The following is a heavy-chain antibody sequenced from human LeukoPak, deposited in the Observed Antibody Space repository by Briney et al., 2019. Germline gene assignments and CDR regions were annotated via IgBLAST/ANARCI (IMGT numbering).Heavy chain of an antibody. Sequence: PGGSLRLSCAASGFTLSSYSMNWVRQAPGKGLEWVSYISSSGSTIYYADSVKGRFTISRDNAKNSLYLQMNSLRAEDTAVYYCAREVISEPFELWGRGTLVTVSS. CDR1: GFTLSSYS. CDR3: AREVISEPFEL. D-gene: IGHD1-14*01. CDR2: ISSSGSTI. V-gene: IGHV3-48*04. J-gene: IGHJ2*01.